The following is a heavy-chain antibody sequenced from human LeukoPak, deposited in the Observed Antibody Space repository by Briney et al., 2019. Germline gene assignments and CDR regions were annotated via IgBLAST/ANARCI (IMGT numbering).Heavy chain of an antibody. CDR2: INHSGST. CDR1: GGSSSGYY. CDR3: ARTRAFYYYGMDV. Sequence: SETLSLTCAVYGGSSSGYYWSWIRQPPGKGLEWIGEINHSGSTNYNPSLKSRVTISVDTSKNQFSLKLSSVTAADTAVYYCARTRAFYYYGMDVWGQGTTVTVSS. V-gene: IGHV4-34*01. D-gene: IGHD4-11*01. J-gene: IGHJ6*02.